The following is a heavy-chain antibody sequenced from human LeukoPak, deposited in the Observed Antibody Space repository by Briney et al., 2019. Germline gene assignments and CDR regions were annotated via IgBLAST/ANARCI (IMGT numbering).Heavy chain of an antibody. CDR1: GFTFNAFE. J-gene: IGHJ4*02. CDR2: ISTSSSII. D-gene: IGHD1-26*01. CDR3: AREIVGATPYFDY. Sequence: GGSLRLSCAASGFTFNAFEMNWVRQAPGEGLEWVSYISTSSSIIYFADSVKGRFTISRGNAKNSLYLQMDSLRAEDTAVYYCAREIVGATPYFDYWGRGTLVTVSS. V-gene: IGHV3-48*03.